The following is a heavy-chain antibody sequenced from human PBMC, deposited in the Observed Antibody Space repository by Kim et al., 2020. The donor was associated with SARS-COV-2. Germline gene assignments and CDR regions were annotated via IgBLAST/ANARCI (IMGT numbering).Heavy chain of an antibody. J-gene: IGHJ4*02. V-gene: IGHV4-34*01. CDR3: ARGPTWKWLIFFDY. Sequence: NPSLKSRHTVSEDTSKNQSALKMSSMTAADTAVYYCARGPTWKWLIFFDYWGQGTLFTVSS. D-gene: IGHD6-19*01.